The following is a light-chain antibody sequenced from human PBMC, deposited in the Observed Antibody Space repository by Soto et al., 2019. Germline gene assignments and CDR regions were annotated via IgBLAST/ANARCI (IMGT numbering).Light chain of an antibody. CDR1: NGDIASNS. J-gene: IGLJ2*01. CDR3: QSYDTTTVV. CDR2: ENN. V-gene: IGLV6-57*04. Sequence: NFMLTQPRSVSESPGKTVIISCTRSNGDIASNSVQWYQQRPGSAPTTVIYENNRRPSGVPNRFSGSTDGSSNSASLTISGLQPEDEADSYCQSYDTTTVVFGGGTKVTVL.